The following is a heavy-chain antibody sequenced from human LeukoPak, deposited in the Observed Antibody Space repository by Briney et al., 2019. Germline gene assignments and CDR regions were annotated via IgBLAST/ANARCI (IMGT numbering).Heavy chain of an antibody. CDR2: ISGSGGST. Sequence: GGSLRLSCAASGFTFSSCAMSWVRQAPGKGLEWVSAISGSGGSTYYADTVKGRFTISRDNSKNTLYLQMNSLRAEDTAVYYCATYSGSPEAFDIWGQGTMVTVSS. V-gene: IGHV3-23*01. D-gene: IGHD1-26*01. CDR3: ATYSGSPEAFDI. J-gene: IGHJ3*02. CDR1: GFTFSSCA.